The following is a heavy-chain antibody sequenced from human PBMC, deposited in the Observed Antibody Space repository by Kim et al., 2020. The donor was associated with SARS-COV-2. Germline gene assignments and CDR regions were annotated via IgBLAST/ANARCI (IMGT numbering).Heavy chain of an antibody. CDR2: INHSGST. D-gene: IGHD6-13*01. CDR1: GGSFSGYY. Sequence: SETLSLTCAVYGGSFSGYYWSWIRQPPGKGLEWIGEINHSGSTNYNPSLKSRVTISVDTSKNQFSLKLSSVTAADTAVYYCARAYSSSWYDSDYYYYGM. J-gene: IGHJ6*01. V-gene: IGHV4-34*01. CDR3: ARAYSSSWYDSDYYYYGM.